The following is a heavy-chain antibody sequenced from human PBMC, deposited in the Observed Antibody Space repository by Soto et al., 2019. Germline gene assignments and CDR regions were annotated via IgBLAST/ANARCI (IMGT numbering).Heavy chain of an antibody. V-gene: IGHV2-5*02. CDR3: AHRVLRAVFGLVTTTAIYFDF. CDR1: GFSLTTSGVG. J-gene: IGHJ4*02. D-gene: IGHD3-3*01. Sequence: QITLNESGPTVVKPTETLTLTCTFSGFSLTTSGVGVGWVRQSPGKAPEWLAFIYCDDDKRYSTSLKSRLTITQDTSKYQVVLTMANVDPADTATYYCAHRVLRAVFGLVTTTAIYFDFWGQRTPVVVSS. CDR2: IYCDDDK.